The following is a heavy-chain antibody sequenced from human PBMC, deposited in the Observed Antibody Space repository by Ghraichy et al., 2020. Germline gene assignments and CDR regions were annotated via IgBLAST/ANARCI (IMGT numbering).Heavy chain of an antibody. CDR1: GFTFSSYA. Sequence: GGSLRLSCAASGFTFSSYAMRWVRQAPGKGLEWVSALSGSGGSTYYADSVKGRFTISRDNSKNTLYLQLNSLTAEDTAVYYCAKDGHGMEVVAATRYGMDVGGQGNTVIVSS. CDR3: AKDGHGMEVVAATRYGMDV. CDR2: LSGSGGST. V-gene: IGHV3-23*01. D-gene: IGHD2-15*01. J-gene: IGHJ6*02.